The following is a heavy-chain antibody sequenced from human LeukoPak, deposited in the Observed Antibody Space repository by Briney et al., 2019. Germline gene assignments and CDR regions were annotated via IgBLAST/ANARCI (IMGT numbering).Heavy chain of an antibody. Sequence: GGSLRLSCAASGFTFSSYWMSWVRQAPGKGLEWVANIKQDGSEKYYVDSVKGRFTISRDNAKNSLYLQMNSLRAEDTAVYYCARDGYSSSWYGGRGNWFDPWGQGTLVTVSS. CDR1: GFTFSSYW. CDR2: IKQDGSEK. V-gene: IGHV3-7*01. J-gene: IGHJ5*02. CDR3: ARDGYSSSWYGGRGNWFDP. D-gene: IGHD6-13*01.